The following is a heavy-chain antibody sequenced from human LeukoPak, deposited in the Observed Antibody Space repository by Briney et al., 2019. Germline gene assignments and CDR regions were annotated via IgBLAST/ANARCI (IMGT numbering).Heavy chain of an antibody. J-gene: IGHJ4*02. D-gene: IGHD6-19*01. Sequence: PGGSLRLSCAASEFTFSNFWMSWVRQAPGKGLEWVANIKGDGSEKTYVDSVKGRFTVSRDNAKNSLFLQMDSVRAEDTAVYYCARPRGWSYFDYWSRGSLVTVSS. V-gene: IGHV3-7*01. CDR1: EFTFSNFW. CDR3: ARPRGWSYFDY. CDR2: IKGDGSEK.